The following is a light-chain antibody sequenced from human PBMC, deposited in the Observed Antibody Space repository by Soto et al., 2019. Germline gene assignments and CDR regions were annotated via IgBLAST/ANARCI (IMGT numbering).Light chain of an antibody. CDR2: EVS. Sequence: QSVLTQPASASGSVGQSITISCTGISSDIGDYGYVSWYQQHPGKAPKLMIFEVSNRPSGVSNRFSGSKSGNTASLTISGLQPEDDADYYCSSYTSSNSFLFGGGTKLTVL. CDR3: SSYTSSNSFL. CDR1: SSDIGDYGY. V-gene: IGLV2-14*01. J-gene: IGLJ2*01.